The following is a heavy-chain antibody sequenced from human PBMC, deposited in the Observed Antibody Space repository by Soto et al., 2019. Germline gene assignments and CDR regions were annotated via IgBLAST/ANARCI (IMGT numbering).Heavy chain of an antibody. D-gene: IGHD3-3*01. CDR1: GYTFTSYG. CDR2: ISAYNGNT. J-gene: IGHJ4*02. Sequence: ASVKVSCKASGYTFTSYGISWVRQAPGQGLEWMGWISAYNGNTNYAQKLQGRVTMTTDTSTSTAYMELRSLRSDDTAVYYCARDEYYDFWSGYYNHYFDYWGQGTLVTV. V-gene: IGHV1-18*01. CDR3: ARDEYYDFWSGYYNHYFDY.